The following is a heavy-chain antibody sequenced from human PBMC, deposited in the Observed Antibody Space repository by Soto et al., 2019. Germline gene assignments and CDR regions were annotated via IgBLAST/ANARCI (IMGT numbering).Heavy chain of an antibody. CDR1: GFTFSDYY. D-gene: IGHD2-15*01. V-gene: IGHV3-11*01. Sequence: QVQLVESGGGLVKPGGSLRLSCAASGFTFSDYYMAWIRQAPGKGLEYVSYISRDGDSMYYADSVKGRFTISRDNAKYSLSLQMNSLRGEYTAVYYCARPNVVSIHYYHGRVVWGQGTTVSVYS. CDR3: ARPNVVSIHYYHGRVV. J-gene: IGHJ6*02. CDR2: ISRDGDSM.